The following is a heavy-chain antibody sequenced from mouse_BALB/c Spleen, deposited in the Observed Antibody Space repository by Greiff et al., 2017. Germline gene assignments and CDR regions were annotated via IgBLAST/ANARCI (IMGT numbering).Heavy chain of an antibody. D-gene: IGHD2-4*01. Sequence: EVQVVESGGGLVQPGGSRKLSCAASGFTFSSFGMHWVRQAPEMGLEWVAYISSGSSTIYYADTVKGRFTISRDNPKNTLFLQMTSLRSEDTAMYYCARALYDYDPFGYAMDYWGQGTSVTVSS. V-gene: IGHV5-17*02. CDR2: ISSGSSTI. CDR3: ARALYDYDPFGYAMDY. CDR1: GFTFSSFG. J-gene: IGHJ4*01.